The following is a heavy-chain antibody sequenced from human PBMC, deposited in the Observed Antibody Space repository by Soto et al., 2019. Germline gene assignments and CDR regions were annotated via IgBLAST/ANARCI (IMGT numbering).Heavy chain of an antibody. D-gene: IGHD3-10*01. Sequence: EVQLVESGGGLVKPGGSLRLSCAASGFTFSGHTINWVRQAPGKGLEWVSSVSRSSSYIYYADSVKGRFTVSRDDDEKSLYLQMNSLRAEDTAIYYCARCMGFDGSGYAFFDSWGQGTQVTVSS. J-gene: IGHJ4*02. CDR2: VSRSSSYI. V-gene: IGHV3-21*01. CDR1: GFTFSGHT. CDR3: ARCMGFDGSGYAFFDS.